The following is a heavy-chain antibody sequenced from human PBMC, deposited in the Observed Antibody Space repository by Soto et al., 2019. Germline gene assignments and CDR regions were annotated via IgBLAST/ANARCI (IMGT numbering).Heavy chain of an antibody. J-gene: IGHJ5*01. D-gene: IGHD3-10*01. CDR1: GFTFSNQA. V-gene: IGHV3-23*01. Sequence: GSLRLSCAASGFTFSNQAMSWVRQAPGKGLEWVSAISGSGANIYYADSVKGRFTVSRDNSKNTLYLQMNSLRADDTAIYYCAKEYPYGSSPVVDSWGQGTLVTVSS. CDR2: ISGSGANI. CDR3: AKEYPYGSSPVVDS.